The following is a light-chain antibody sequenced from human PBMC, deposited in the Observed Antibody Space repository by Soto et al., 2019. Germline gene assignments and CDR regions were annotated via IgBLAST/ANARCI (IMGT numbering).Light chain of an antibody. Sequence: QSALTQPASVSGSPGQSITISCTGTSSDVGGYNYVSWYQQHPGKAPKLMIYEVSNRPSGVSNRFSGSKSDNTASLTISGRRAEDGADYYCISYPRRSTVFGGGTKLTVL. CDR1: SSDVGGYNY. CDR3: ISYPRRSTV. V-gene: IGLV2-14*01. CDR2: EVS. J-gene: IGLJ3*02.